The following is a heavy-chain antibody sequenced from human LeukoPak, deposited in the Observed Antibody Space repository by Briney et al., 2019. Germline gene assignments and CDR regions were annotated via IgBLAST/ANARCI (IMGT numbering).Heavy chain of an antibody. J-gene: IGHJ5*02. D-gene: IGHD3-3*01. CDR3: ARGFPKKNWRWFDP. Sequence: GGSLRLSCAASGFTFSSYSMNWVRQAPGKGLECVSYISSSNSTIYYADSVKRRFTISRDNARSSLYLQINSLRAEDTAVYYCARGFPKKNWRWFDPWVQEPLVTVSS. CDR2: ISSSNSTI. V-gene: IGHV3-48*04. CDR1: GFTFSSYS.